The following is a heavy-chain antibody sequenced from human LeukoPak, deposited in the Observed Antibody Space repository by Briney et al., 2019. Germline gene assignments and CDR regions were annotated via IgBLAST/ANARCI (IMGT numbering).Heavy chain of an antibody. J-gene: IGHJ4*02. V-gene: IGHV1-3*01. D-gene: IGHD2-15*01. CDR1: GYTFTSYA. CDR3: ARQDCSGGSCYLDY. Sequence: GASVKVSCKASGYTFTSYAMHWVRQAPGQRLEWMGWINAGNGNTKYSQKFQGRVTITRDTSASTAYMELSSLRSEDTAVYYCARQDCSGGSCYLDYWGQGTLVTVSS. CDR2: INAGNGNT.